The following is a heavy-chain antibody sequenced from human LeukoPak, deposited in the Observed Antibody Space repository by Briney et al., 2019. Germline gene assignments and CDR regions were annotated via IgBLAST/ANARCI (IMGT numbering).Heavy chain of an antibody. V-gene: IGHV4-34*01. D-gene: IGHD6-19*01. CDR1: GGSFSGYY. Sequence: SETLSLTCAVYGGSFSGYYWSWIRQPPGKGLEWIGEINHSGSTNYNPSLKSRVTISVDTSKNQFSLKLSSVTAADTAVYYCARRRAVASPPFDYWGQGTLVTVSS. CDR2: INHSGST. CDR3: ARRRAVASPPFDY. J-gene: IGHJ4*02.